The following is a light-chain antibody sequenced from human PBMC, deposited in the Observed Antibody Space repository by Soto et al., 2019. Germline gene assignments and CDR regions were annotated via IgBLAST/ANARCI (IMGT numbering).Light chain of an antibody. J-gene: IGKJ4*01. Sequence: EIVLTQSPATLSLSPGERATLSCRASQSVSGCLAWYQQKPGQAPRLLIYDASNRATGIPARFSGSGSGTDFTLTISSLEPEDFAVYYCQQRCNWPPVTLGGGTKVEIK. V-gene: IGKV3-11*01. CDR3: QQRCNWPPVT. CDR1: QSVSGC. CDR2: DAS.